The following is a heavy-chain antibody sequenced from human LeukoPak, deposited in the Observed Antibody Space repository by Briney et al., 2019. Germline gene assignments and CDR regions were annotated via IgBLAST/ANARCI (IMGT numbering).Heavy chain of an antibody. CDR2: ISSSNSFI. CDR3: ARTRDYFDY. CDR1: GFPFNNAW. J-gene: IGHJ4*02. Sequence: GGSLRLSCVGSGFPFNNAWMTWVRQAPGKGLEWVSSISSSNSFIYYADSVKGRFTMSRDNAKNSLYLQMNSLRAEDTAVYYCARTRDYFDYWGQGTLVTVSS. V-gene: IGHV3-21*01.